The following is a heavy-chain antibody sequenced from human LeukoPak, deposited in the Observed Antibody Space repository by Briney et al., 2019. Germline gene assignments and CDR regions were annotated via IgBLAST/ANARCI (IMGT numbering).Heavy chain of an antibody. Sequence: GGSLRLSCSASGFTFSDYAMHWVRQAPGKGLQYVLAINSNGLSTYYTDSVKGRFTISRDNSRNTVYLQMSSLRAEDTAVYYCAKGWGDYWGQGTQVTVSS. CDR2: INSNGLST. CDR1: GFTFSDYA. J-gene: IGHJ4*02. V-gene: IGHV3-64D*06. D-gene: IGHD7-27*01. CDR3: AKGWGDY.